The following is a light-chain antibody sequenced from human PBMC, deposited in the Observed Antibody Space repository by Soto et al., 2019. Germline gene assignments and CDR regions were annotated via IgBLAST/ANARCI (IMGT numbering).Light chain of an antibody. J-gene: IGKJ1*01. V-gene: IGKV3-20*01. CDR2: AAS. CDR1: QTVSSSF. Sequence: EIVLTQSPGTLSFSPGERATLSCRASQTVSSSFLAWYQQTPGQAPRLLIYAASSRATGIPDRFSGSGSGTDFTLTISRLEPEDFAVYYCQQYGNSPPTFGQGTKVDIK. CDR3: QQYGNSPPT.